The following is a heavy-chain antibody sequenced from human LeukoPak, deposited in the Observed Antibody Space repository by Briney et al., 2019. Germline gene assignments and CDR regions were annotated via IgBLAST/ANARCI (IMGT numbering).Heavy chain of an antibody. J-gene: IGHJ6*02. Sequence: AGGSLRLSCAASGFTFSSYWMHRVRQAPGKGLVWVSRIDSDGSSTSYADSVKGRFTISRDNAKNTLYLQVNSLRAEDTAVYHCAREARYGMDGWGQGTTVTVSS. CDR3: AREARYGMDG. CDR1: GFTFSSYW. V-gene: IGHV3-74*01. CDR2: IDSDGSST.